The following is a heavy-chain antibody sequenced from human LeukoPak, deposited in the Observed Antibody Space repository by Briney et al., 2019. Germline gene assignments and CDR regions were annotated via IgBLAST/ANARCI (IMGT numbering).Heavy chain of an antibody. CDR1: GYTFTSYG. CDR3: ARDYYDSSGYYCVDY. V-gene: IGHV1-18*01. Sequence: GASVKVSCKASGYTFTSYGISWVRQAPGQGLEWMGWISAYNGNTNYAQKLQGRVTMTTDTSTSTAYMELRSLRSDDTAVYYCARDYYDSSGYYCVDYWGQGTLVTVSS. J-gene: IGHJ4*02. D-gene: IGHD3-22*01. CDR2: ISAYNGNT.